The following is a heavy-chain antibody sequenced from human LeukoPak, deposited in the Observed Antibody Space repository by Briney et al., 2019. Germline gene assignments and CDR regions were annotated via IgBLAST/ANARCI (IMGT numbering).Heavy chain of an antibody. CDR2: IYYSGST. D-gene: IGHD5-12*01. V-gene: IGHV4-59*12. CDR1: GGSISSYY. J-gene: IGHJ4*02. CDR3: ARGGSGYSGYVDY. Sequence: SETLSLTCTVSGGSISSYYWAWIRQPPGKRLEWIGYIYYSGSTNYNPSLKSRVTISVDTSKNQLSLKLSSVTAADTAVYYCARGGSGYSGYVDYWGQGTLVTVSS.